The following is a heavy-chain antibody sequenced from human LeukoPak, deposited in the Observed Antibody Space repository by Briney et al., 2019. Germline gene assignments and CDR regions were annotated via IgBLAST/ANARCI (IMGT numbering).Heavy chain of an antibody. D-gene: IGHD6-13*01. V-gene: IGHV4-39*07. CDR1: GGSISSSSYY. Sequence: TSETLSLTCTVSGGSISSSSYYWGWIRQPPGKGLEWIGSIYYSGSTYYNPSLKSRVTISVDTSKNQFSLKLSSVTAADTAVYYCARANPSPYSSSRYYYYYYYMDVWGKGTTVTVSS. J-gene: IGHJ6*03. CDR2: IYYSGST. CDR3: ARANPSPYSSSRYYYYYYYMDV.